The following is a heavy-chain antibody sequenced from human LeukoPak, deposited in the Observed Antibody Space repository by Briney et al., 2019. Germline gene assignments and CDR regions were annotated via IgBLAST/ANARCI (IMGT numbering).Heavy chain of an antibody. CDR2: ISTYNVNT. D-gene: IGHD3-22*01. J-gene: IGHJ5*02. CDR3: ARDQYYDSKGWFDP. V-gene: IGHV1-18*01. Sequence: ASVKVSCKASGGTFSSYAITCVRQAPGQGLEWMGWISTYNVNTNYAQKRQGRVTMTTDNSTSTAYMELRSLRSDDTAVYYCARDQYYDSKGWFDPWGQGTLVTVSS. CDR1: GGTFSSYA.